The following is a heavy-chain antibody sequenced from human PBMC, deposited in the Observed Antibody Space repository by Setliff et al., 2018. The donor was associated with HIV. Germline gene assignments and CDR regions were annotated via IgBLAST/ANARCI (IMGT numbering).Heavy chain of an antibody. D-gene: IGHD3-10*02. V-gene: IGHV1-18*01. CDR3: ARTRKVFGESTDPFDV. J-gene: IGHJ3*01. CDR1: GYTFVNKG. CDR2: ISAYNGNA. Sequence: GASGKGSCKASGYTFVNKGIGWVRQAPGQGPEWMGWISAYNGNANYAQKFQDRITLTRDTSITTAYMELRSLTPDGTAVYSCARTRKVFGESTDPFDVWGQGTMVTVSS.